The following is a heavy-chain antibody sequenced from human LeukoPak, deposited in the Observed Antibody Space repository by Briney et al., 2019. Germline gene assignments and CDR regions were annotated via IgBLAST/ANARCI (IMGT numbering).Heavy chain of an antibody. CDR1: GFTFSIYA. D-gene: IGHD5-12*01. V-gene: IGHV3-23*01. CDR2: ISGSGART. Sequence: GGSLRLSCVASGFTFSIYAMSWVRQAPGKGLEWVSSISGSGARTYYADSVKGRFTISRDTSKNTLYLQMNNLTVEDTAVYYCAKGGYSGHEFDFWGQGALVTVSS. CDR3: AKGGYSGHEFDF. J-gene: IGHJ5*01.